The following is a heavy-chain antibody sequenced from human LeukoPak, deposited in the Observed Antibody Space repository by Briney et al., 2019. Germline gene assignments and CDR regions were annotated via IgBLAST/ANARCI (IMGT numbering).Heavy chain of an antibody. J-gene: IGHJ4*02. D-gene: IGHD2-2*01. CDR1: GGSFSGYY. Sequence: SETLSLTCAVYGGSFSGYYWSWIRQPPGKGLEWIGEINHSGSTNYNPSLKSRVTISVDTSKNQFSLKLSSVTAADTAVYYCARGWYQLLPYFDYWGQGTLVTVSS. V-gene: IGHV4-34*01. CDR3: ARGWYQLLPYFDY. CDR2: INHSGST.